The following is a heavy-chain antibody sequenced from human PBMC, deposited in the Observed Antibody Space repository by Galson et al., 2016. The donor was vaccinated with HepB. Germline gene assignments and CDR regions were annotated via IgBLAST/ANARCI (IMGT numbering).Heavy chain of an antibody. CDR2: IYSTGSS. D-gene: IGHD6-13*01. J-gene: IGHJ4*02. V-gene: IGHV4-59*08. CDR3: AGRTQYASSWYLAY. CDR1: GDSMDTYY. Sequence: ETLSLTCTVSGDSMDTYYWSWIRRSPGKELEWVSHIYSTGSSNYNPSLKSRAIMSLDTSKNQFSLELTSLTAADTAVYYCAGRTQYASSWYLAYWGQGILVTVSS.